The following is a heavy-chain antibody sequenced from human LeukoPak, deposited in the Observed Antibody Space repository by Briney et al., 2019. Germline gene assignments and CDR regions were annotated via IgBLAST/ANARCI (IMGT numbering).Heavy chain of an antibody. CDR3: ASRNLYYDRRYGMDV. J-gene: IGHJ6*02. CDR2: INHSGST. D-gene: IGHD3-3*01. V-gene: IGHV4-34*01. CDR1: GGSISSYY. Sequence: SETLSLTCTVSGGSISSYYWSWIRQPPGKGLEWIGEINHSGSTNYNPSLKSRVTISVDTSKNQFSLKLSSVTAADTAVYYCASRNLYYDRRYGMDVWGQGTTVTVSS.